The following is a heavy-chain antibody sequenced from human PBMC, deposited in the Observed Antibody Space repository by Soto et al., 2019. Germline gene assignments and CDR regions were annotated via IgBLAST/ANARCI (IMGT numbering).Heavy chain of an antibody. D-gene: IGHD1-1*01. J-gene: IGHJ4*02. CDR2: IKQDGSEK. V-gene: IGHV3-7*01. CDR1: GFTFSSYW. Sequence: PGGSLRLSCAASGFTFSSYWMSWVRQAPGKGLEWVANIKQDGSEKYYVDSVKGRFTISRDNAKNSLYLQMNSLRAEDTAVYYCARDKIGTPTPFDYWGQGTLVTVSS. CDR3: ARDKIGTPTPFDY.